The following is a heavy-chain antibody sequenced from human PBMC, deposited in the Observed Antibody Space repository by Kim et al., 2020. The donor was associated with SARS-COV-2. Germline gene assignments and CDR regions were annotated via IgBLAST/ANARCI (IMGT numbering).Heavy chain of an antibody. CDR2: INPNSGGT. J-gene: IGHJ6*02. D-gene: IGHD7-27*01. CDR1: GYTFTDQY. CDR3: VRLGMAIPPYYYYGMDV. Sequence: ASVKVSCRASGYTFTDQYMHWVRQAPGQGLEWMGRINPNSGGTYHAQKFQGRVTMTSDTSISTAYMELSGLISDYTAVYYCVRLGMAIPPYYYYGMDVWG. V-gene: IGHV1-2*06.